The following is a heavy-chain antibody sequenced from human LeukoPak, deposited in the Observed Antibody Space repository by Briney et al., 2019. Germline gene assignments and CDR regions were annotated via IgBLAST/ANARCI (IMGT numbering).Heavy chain of an antibody. CDR2: IYHTGST. J-gene: IGHJ6*03. V-gene: IGHV4-38-2*02. Sequence: SETLSLTCAVSGYSISSGFHWGWIRQPPGKGLEWIGNIYHTGSTYYNPSLQSRVSMSMDTSKNQFPLKLTSVTAADTAVYYCARDGRYYDSRYYYYIDVWGKGTTVTVSS. CDR1: GYSISSGFH. D-gene: IGHD3-22*01. CDR3: ARDGRYYDSRYYYYIDV.